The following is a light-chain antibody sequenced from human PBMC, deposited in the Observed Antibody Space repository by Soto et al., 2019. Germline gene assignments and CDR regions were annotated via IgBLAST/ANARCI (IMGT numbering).Light chain of an antibody. V-gene: IGKV1-27*01. CDR1: EDISNY. J-gene: IGKJ1*01. Sequence: DIQMTQSPSSLSASVGDRVTITCRASEDISNYLAWYQQKPGKVPKLLIYGASTLQSGGPSRLSGSGSGTDFTLTISSLQTKDVPTYYYQNYNRAPSTFGQGTKVESK. CDR2: GAS. CDR3: QNYNRAPST.